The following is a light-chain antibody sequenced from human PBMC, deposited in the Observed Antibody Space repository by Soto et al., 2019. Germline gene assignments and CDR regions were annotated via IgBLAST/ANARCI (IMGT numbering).Light chain of an antibody. V-gene: IGLV1-47*02. Sequence: QSVLTEPPSASGTPGHRVTISCSLGSSNIGTNYVYWYQQLPGTAPKLLIYSNNQRPSGVPDRFSGSKSGTSASLAISGLRSEDEADYYCAAWDDSLSGYVFGTGTKATVL. J-gene: IGLJ1*01. CDR1: SSNIGTNY. CDR3: AAWDDSLSGYV. CDR2: SNN.